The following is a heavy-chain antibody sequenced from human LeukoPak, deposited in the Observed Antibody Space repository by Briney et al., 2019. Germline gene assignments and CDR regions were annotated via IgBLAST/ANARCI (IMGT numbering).Heavy chain of an antibody. Sequence: GGSLRLSCAASGFTFSSYWMHWVRQAPGKGLVWVSRINSDGSSTTYADSVKGRFTISRDNAKNTLYLQMNSLRAEDTAVYYCARLLGYCSGGSCYGFDYWGQGTLVTVS. J-gene: IGHJ4*02. CDR2: INSDGSST. CDR3: ARLLGYCSGGSCYGFDY. D-gene: IGHD2-15*01. V-gene: IGHV3-74*01. CDR1: GFTFSSYW.